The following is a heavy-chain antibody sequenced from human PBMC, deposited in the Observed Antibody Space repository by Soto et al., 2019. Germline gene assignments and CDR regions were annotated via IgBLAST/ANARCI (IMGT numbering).Heavy chain of an antibody. CDR1: GFPFIAYG. V-gene: IGHV3-30*03. D-gene: IGHD3-10*01. Sequence: QVQLVESGGGVVQPGGSLRLSCAASGFPFIAYGMHWVREGPGKGLEWVAVISYDGSNKFYADSVKGRVTISRDNSRNTLDLQMNSLRPEDTALYYCVGGQYYSDYRGQGTLVIVSS. CDR2: ISYDGSNK. J-gene: IGHJ4*02. CDR3: VGGQYYSDY.